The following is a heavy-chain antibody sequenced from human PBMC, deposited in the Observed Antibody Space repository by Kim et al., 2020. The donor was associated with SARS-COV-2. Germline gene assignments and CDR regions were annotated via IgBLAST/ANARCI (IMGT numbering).Heavy chain of an antibody. J-gene: IGHJ5*02. CDR3: ARHDWFDP. CDR2: LFSDRTT. Sequence: GGSLRLSCAASGFTVSADHMSWVRQAPGKGLEWVSLLFSDRTTFYADSVRGRFTISRDDSSNTVFLEMNSLRPEDTAAYYCARHDWFDPWGHGTQVTVSS. V-gene: IGHV3-53*01. CDR1: GFTVSADH.